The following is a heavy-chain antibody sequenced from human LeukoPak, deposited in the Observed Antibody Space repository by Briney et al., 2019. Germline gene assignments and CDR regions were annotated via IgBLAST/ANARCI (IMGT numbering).Heavy chain of an antibody. V-gene: IGHV3-48*04. CDR3: ARDLARRGVYMDV. Sequence: TGGSLRLSCAASGFTFSSYSMNWVRQAPGKGLEWVSYISSSSSTIYYADSVKGRFTISRDNAKNTLYLQMNSLRAEDMAVYYCARDLARRGVYMDVWGKGTTVTVSS. J-gene: IGHJ6*03. CDR2: ISSSSSTI. CDR1: GFTFSSYS. D-gene: IGHD3-10*01.